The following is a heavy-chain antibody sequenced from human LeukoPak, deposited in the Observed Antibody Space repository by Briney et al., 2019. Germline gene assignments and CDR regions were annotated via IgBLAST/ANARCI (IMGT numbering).Heavy chain of an antibody. J-gene: IGHJ4*02. V-gene: IGHV1-8*01. Sequence: GASVKVSCKASGYTFTSYDINWVRQATGQGLEWMGWMNPNSGNTGYAQNFQGRVTMTRNTSISTAYMELSSLRSEDTAVYYCARVGYYYDSSGYYYYFDYWGQGTLVTVSS. CDR3: ARVGYYYDSSGYYYYFDY. CDR2: MNPNSGNT. CDR1: GYTFTSYD. D-gene: IGHD3-22*01.